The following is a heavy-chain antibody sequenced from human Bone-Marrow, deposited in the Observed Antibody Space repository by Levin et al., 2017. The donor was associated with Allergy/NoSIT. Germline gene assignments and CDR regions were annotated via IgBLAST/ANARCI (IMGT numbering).Heavy chain of an antibody. Sequence: SETLSLTCTVSGDSSNNFYWSWIRQPPGKGMEWIGYIHYSGSTKYNPSLKSRVTISMDTSKRQFSLKLTAVTDEDTAIYYCASGWFGDSYFAHWGQGTLVTVSS. J-gene: IGHJ4*02. CDR1: GDSSNNFY. D-gene: IGHD3-10*01. CDR3: ASGWFGDSYFAH. CDR2: IHYSGST. V-gene: IGHV4-59*01.